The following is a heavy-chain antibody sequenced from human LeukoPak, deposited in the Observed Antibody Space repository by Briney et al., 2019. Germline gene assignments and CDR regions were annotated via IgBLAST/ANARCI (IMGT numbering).Heavy chain of an antibody. D-gene: IGHD2-2*01. V-gene: IGHV1-24*01. Sequence: GASVKVSCKVSGYTLTELSMHWVRQAPGKGLEWMGGFDPEDGETIYAQKFQGRVTMTEDTSTDTACMELSSLRSEDTAVYYCATGYCSSTSCYYHFDYWGQGTLVTVSS. J-gene: IGHJ4*02. CDR1: GYTLTELS. CDR2: FDPEDGET. CDR3: ATGYCSSTSCYYHFDY.